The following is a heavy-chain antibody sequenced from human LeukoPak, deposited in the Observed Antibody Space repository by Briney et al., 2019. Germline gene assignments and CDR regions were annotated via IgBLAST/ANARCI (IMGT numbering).Heavy chain of an antibody. CDR2: INHSGST. V-gene: IGHV4-34*01. CDR3: ARADYGDH. CDR1: GGSLSGYY. J-gene: IGHJ4*02. D-gene: IGHD4-17*01. Sequence: SETLSLTCAVYGGSLSGYYWSWIRQPPGKGLEWIGEINHSGSTNYNPSLKSRVTISVDTSKNQFSLKLSSVTAADTAVYYCARADYGDHWGQGTLVTVSS.